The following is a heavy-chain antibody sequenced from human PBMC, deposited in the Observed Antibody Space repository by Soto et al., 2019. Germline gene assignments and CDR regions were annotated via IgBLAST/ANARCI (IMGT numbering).Heavy chain of an antibody. D-gene: IGHD3-3*01. V-gene: IGHV1-69*13. J-gene: IGHJ6*02. CDR3: ASPYERTDYDFWSGSSRYYYGMDV. CDR2: IIPIFGTA. Sequence: ASVKVSCKASGGTFSIYAISWVRQAPGQGLEWMGGIIPIFGTANYAQKFQGRVTITADESTSTAYMELSSLRSEDTAVYYCASPYERTDYDFWSGSSRYYYGMDVWGQGTTVTVSS. CDR1: GGTFSIYA.